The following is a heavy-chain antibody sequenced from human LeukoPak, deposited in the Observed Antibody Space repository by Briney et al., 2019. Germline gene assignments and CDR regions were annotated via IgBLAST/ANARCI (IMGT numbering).Heavy chain of an antibody. CDR2: INHSGST. D-gene: IGHD2-21*02. CDR3: ARGGFYCGGDCYVDY. CDR1: GGSFSPYY. J-gene: IGHJ4*02. V-gene: IGHV4-34*01. Sequence: SETLSLTCAVYGGSFSPYYWSWIRQPPGKGLEWIGEINHSGSTNYNPSLKSRVTISVDTSKNQFSLRLSSVTAADTAVYYCARGGFYCGGDCYVDYWGRGTLVTVSS.